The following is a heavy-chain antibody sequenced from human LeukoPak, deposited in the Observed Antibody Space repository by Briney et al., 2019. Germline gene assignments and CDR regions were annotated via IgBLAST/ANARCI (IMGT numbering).Heavy chain of an antibody. CDR3: ARDRPGKYYFDS. V-gene: IGHV3-48*02. CDR2: ISRSGSTT. CDR1: GCTFSADS. Sequence: PGGSLRLSCAGSGCTFSADSLNWVRQAPNRGLEWISYISRSGSTTYYGDSVKGRSTISRDNAKNSVFLQLNNLRDEDTAVYFCARDRPGKYYFDSWGQGALVIVSS. J-gene: IGHJ4*02. D-gene: IGHD1-14*01.